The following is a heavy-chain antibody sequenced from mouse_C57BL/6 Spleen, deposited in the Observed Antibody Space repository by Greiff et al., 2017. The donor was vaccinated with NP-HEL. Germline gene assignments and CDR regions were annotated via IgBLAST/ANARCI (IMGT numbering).Heavy chain of an antibody. Sequence: VQLQQSGTVLARPGASVKMSCTTSGYTFTSYWMHWVKQRPGQGLEWIGAIYPGNSDTSYNQKFKGKAKLTADTSDSTAYLELSSLTNEDSAVYYCTIATVVAPFPYWGQGTLVTVSA. CDR3: TIATVVAPFPY. J-gene: IGHJ3*01. CDR2: IYPGNSDT. CDR1: GYTFTSYW. V-gene: IGHV1-5*01. D-gene: IGHD1-1*01.